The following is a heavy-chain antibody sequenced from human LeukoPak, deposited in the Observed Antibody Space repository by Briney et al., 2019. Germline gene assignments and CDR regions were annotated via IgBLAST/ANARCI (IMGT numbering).Heavy chain of an antibody. CDR2: ISSSSSYI. CDR1: GFTFSSYS. D-gene: IGHD3-22*01. V-gene: IGHV3-21*01. Sequence: GGSLRLSCAASGFTFSSYSMNWVRQAPGKGLEWVSSISSSSSYIYYADSVKGRFTISRDNAKNSLYLQMNSLRAEDTAVYCCARERGALSTYYYDSSGPRYFDYWGQGTRVTVSS. CDR3: ARERGALSTYYYDSSGPRYFDY. J-gene: IGHJ4*02.